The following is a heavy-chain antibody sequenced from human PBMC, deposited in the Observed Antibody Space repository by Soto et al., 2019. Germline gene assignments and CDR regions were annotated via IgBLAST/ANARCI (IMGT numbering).Heavy chain of an antibody. D-gene: IGHD6-13*01. V-gene: IGHV5-51*01. CDR2: IYPGDSDT. Sequence: GEFLKISRKGSGYSFTTNWIGWVRQMPGKGLEWMGVIYPGDSDTKYSPSFQGQVAISADKSINTAYLQWSSLKAPDTAMYYCARHSGVAEDGTDWGQGTLVTVSS. CDR3: ARHSGVAEDGTD. J-gene: IGHJ1*01. CDR1: GYSFTTNW.